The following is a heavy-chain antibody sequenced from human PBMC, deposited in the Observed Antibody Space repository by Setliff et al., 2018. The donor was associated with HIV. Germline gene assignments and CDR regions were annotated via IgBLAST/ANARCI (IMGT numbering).Heavy chain of an antibody. CDR3: ARGRYRSRWYASDHYYIDV. CDR1: GGSISSSSYY. CDR2: IYYRGST. Sequence: SETLSLTCTVSGGSISSSSYYWGWIRQPPGKGLQWIGSIYYRGSTYYNPSLKSRVTISVDTSKNQCSLKLKSVTAADTALYYCARGRYRSRWYASDHYYIDVWGKGTTVTV. D-gene: IGHD6-13*01. V-gene: IGHV4-39*01. J-gene: IGHJ6*03.